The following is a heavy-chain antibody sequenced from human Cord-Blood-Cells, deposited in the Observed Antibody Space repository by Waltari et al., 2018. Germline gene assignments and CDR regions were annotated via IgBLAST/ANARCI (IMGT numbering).Heavy chain of an antibody. CDR3: ARHGKYSNYGGYYFDY. CDR2: IYPGDSDT. J-gene: IGHJ4*02. CDR1: GSSFTSYW. V-gene: IGHV5-51*01. Sequence: VQLVQSGAEVKKPGESLKISCKGSGSSFTSYWIGWVRQMPGKGLEWMGIIYPGDSDTRYSPSFQGQVTISADKSISTAYLQWSSLKASDTAMYYCARHGKYSNYGGYYFDYWGQGTLVTVSS. D-gene: IGHD4-4*01.